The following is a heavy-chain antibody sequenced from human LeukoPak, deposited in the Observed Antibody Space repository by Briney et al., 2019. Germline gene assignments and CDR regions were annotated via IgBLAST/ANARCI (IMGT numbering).Heavy chain of an antibody. V-gene: IGHV3-21*04. Sequence: GGSLRLSCAASGFTFSSYSMNWVRQAPGKGLEWVSSISSSSSYIYYADSVKGRFTISRDNAKNSLYLQMNSLRAEDTALYYCARSDSSGYYYYFDYWGQGTLVTVSS. CDR1: GFTFSSYS. CDR3: ARSDSSGYYYYFDY. CDR2: ISSSSSYI. D-gene: IGHD3-22*01. J-gene: IGHJ4*02.